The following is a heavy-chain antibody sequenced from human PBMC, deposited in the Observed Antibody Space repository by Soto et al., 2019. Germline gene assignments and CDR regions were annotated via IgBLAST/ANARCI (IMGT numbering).Heavy chain of an antibody. V-gene: IGHV1-69*01. D-gene: IGHD3-22*01. CDR1: GGTFSSYA. CDR2: IIPIFGTA. Sequence: QVQLVQSGAEVKKPGSSVKVSCKASGGTFSSYAISWVRQAPGQGLEWMGGIIPIFGTANYAQKFQGRVTITADESTSTAYMERSSLRSEDTAVYYCARERYDSSGYYPGIDYWGQGTLVTVSS. J-gene: IGHJ4*02. CDR3: ARERYDSSGYYPGIDY.